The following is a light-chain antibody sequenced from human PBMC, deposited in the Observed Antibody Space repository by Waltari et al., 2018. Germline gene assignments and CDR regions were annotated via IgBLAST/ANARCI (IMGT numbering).Light chain of an antibody. CDR3: MQDTHWPVT. J-gene: IGKJ4*01. Sequence: DVVMTQSPLSLPVTLGQPASISCKSSQSLVHSDGNTYLAWFQQKPGQSPRRLMYKVSNRESGVPDRVSASGSGTDFTRKISRVEAEDVGVFYCMQDTHWPVTFGGGTKVEI. CDR1: QSLVHSDGNTY. V-gene: IGKV2-30*02. CDR2: KVS.